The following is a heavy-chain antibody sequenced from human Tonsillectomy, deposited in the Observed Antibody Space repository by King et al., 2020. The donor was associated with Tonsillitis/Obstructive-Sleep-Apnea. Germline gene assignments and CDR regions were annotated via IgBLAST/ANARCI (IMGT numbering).Heavy chain of an antibody. CDR3: AAGAVVVVVAAIDYFDY. V-gene: IGHV3-15*07. D-gene: IGHD2-15*01. CDR1: GFTFSNAW. CDR2: IKSKTDGGTT. J-gene: IGHJ4*02. Sequence: VQLVESGGGLVKPGGSLRLSCAASGFTFSNAWMNWVRQAPGKGLEWVGRIKSKTDGGTTDYAAPVKGRFTISRDDSKNTLYLQMNSLKTEDTAVYYCAAGAVVVVVAAIDYFDYWGQGTLVTVAS.